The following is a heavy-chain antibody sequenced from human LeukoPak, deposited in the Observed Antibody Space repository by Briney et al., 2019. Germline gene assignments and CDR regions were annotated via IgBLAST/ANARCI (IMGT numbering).Heavy chain of an antibody. D-gene: IGHD1-1*01. CDR1: GFTFSSYA. CDR3: AKLWERTGRIY. CDR2: IINTGGTT. V-gene: IGHV3-23*01. J-gene: IGHJ4*02. Sequence: GGSLRLSCAASGFTFSSYAMTWVRQAPGKGLEWVSSIINTGGTTYYADSVKGRFTISRDNSKDTVYLQMSSLRAEDTAIYYCAKLWERTGRIYWGQGTLVTVSS.